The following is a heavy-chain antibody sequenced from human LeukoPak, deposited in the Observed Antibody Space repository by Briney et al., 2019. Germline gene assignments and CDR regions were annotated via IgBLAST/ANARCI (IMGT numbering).Heavy chain of an antibody. Sequence: GGSLRLSCAASGFTFSRNGMHWVRQAPGKGLEWVSFIHYDGSKKYYADSVKGRFTISRDTSEHTPYLQMSSLRAEDTSVYYCAKDGIYNYLDYWGQGTLVTVSS. J-gene: IGHJ4*02. CDR1: GFTFSRNG. CDR2: IHYDGSKK. V-gene: IGHV3-30*02. D-gene: IGHD1-26*01. CDR3: AKDGIYNYLDY.